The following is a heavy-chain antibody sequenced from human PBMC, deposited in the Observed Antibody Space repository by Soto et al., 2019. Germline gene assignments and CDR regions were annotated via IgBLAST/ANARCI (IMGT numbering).Heavy chain of an antibody. J-gene: IGHJ4*02. CDR2: IYYSGST. CDR3: ARSGYSYGPNPLLY. Sequence: QVQLQESGPGLVKPSQTLSLTCTVSGGSISSGGYYWSWIRQHPGKGLEWIGYIYYSGSTHYNPSLKSRVTTAVDTSKNQCSLKLSSVTAADTAVYYCARSGYSYGPNPLLYWGQGTLVTVSS. CDR1: GGSISSGGYY. V-gene: IGHV4-31*03. D-gene: IGHD5-18*01.